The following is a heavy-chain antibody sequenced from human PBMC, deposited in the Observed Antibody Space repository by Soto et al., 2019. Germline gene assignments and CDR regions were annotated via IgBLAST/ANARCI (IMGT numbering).Heavy chain of an antibody. Sequence: NLPETLSLTCAVSGGSISSGNWWSWVRQPPGKGLEWIGGIYHSGSTNYNPSLKSRVTISLDKSKNQFSLKLSSVTAADTAVYYCAKCITALGPIDYWGQGTLVTVSS. CDR1: GGSISSGNW. CDR3: AKCITALGPIDY. CDR2: IYHSGST. D-gene: IGHD6-6*01. J-gene: IGHJ4*02. V-gene: IGHV4-4*03.